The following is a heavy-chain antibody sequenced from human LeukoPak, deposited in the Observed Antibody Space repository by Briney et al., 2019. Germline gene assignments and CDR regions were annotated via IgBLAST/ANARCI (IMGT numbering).Heavy chain of an antibody. J-gene: IGHJ5*02. CDR2: IYHSGST. V-gene: IGHV4-4*02. CDR3: ARPLSLGYCSGGSCYGRGAWFDR. CDR1: GFTFSSYAM. Sequence: KSGGSLRLSCAASGFTFSSYAMGWVRQAPGKGLEWIGQIYHSGSTNYNPSLKSRVTISVDKSKNQFSLKLRSVTAADTAVYYCARPLSLGYCSGGSCYGRGAWFDRWGQGTLVTVSS. D-gene: IGHD2-15*01.